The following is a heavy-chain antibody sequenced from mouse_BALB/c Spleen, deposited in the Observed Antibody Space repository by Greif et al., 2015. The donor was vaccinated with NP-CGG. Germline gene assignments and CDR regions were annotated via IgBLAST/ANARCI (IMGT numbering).Heavy chain of an antibody. J-gene: IGHJ2*02. CDR2: INPYNDGT. V-gene: IGHV1-14*01. CDR1: GYTFTSYV. CDR3: ARKFIPPYAFDY. D-gene: IGHD1-2*01. Sequence: VQLQQSGPVLVKPGASVKISCKASGYTFTSYVMHWVKQKPGQGLEWIGYINPYNDGTKYNEKFKGKATLTSDKSSSADYMVPRRMSYEDSAVYCGARKFIPPYAFDYWGQGTSLTVSS.